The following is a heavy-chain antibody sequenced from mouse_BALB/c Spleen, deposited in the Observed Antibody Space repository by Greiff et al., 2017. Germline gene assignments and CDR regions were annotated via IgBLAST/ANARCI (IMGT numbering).Heavy chain of an antibody. Sequence: EVQGVESGGGLVQPGGSLTLSCAASGFTFSSYGMSWVRQTPDKRLELVATINSNGGSTYYPDSVKGRFTISRDNAKNTLYLQMSSLKSEDTAMYYCARYYGYYYAMDYWGQGTSVTVSS. CDR2: INSNGGST. CDR1: GFTFSSYG. V-gene: IGHV5-6-3*01. D-gene: IGHD1-2*01. CDR3: ARYYGYYYAMDY. J-gene: IGHJ4*01.